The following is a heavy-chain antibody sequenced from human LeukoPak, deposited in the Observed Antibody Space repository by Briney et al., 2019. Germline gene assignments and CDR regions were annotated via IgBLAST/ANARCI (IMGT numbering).Heavy chain of an antibody. J-gene: IGHJ4*02. D-gene: IGHD3-10*01. CDR1: GYTFTSYG. V-gene: IGHV1-18*01. CDR2: IGAYNGNT. Sequence: ASVKVSCKASGYTFTSYGISWVRQAPGQGLEWMGWIGAYNGNTNYAQKLQGRVTMTTDTSTSTAYMELRSLRSDDTAVYYCARVVVRGVKDWDAFDYWGQGTLVTVSS. CDR3: ARVVVRGVKDWDAFDY.